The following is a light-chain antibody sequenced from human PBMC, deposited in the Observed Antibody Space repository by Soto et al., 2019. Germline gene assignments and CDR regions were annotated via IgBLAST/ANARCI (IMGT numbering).Light chain of an antibody. CDR2: EAS. Sequence: EIVLTQSPATLSLSPGERATLSCRASQSVGSYLAWYQQKPGQAPRLLIYEASKRATGIPARFSGSGSGTVFTLPITSLGPEDFAFFYCQRRRNRPGRFGKGTKVDI. CDR3: QRRRNRPGR. CDR1: QSVGSY. J-gene: IGKJ1*01. V-gene: IGKV3-11*01.